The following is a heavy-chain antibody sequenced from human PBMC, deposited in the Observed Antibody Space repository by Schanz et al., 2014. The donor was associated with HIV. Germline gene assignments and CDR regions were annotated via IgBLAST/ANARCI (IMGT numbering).Heavy chain of an antibody. Sequence: VQLLESGGGLVQPGGSLRLSCAASGFTFSSYAMHWVRQAPGKGLEWVAVISYDGTDKYYADSVKGRFTISRDNAKDVLYLQMNSLRVEDTAVYYCARDGLSSRGWFDPWGQGTLVTVSS. CDR1: GFTFSSYA. J-gene: IGHJ5*02. D-gene: IGHD1-26*01. CDR2: ISYDGTDK. V-gene: IGHV3-30-3*01. CDR3: ARDGLSSRGWFDP.